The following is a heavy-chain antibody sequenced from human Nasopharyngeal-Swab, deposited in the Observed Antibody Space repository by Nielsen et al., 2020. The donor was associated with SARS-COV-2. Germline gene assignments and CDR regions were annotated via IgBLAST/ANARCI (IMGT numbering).Heavy chain of an antibody. V-gene: IGHV6-1*01. Sequence: SETLSLTCAISGDSVSSNSAAWNWIRQSPSRGLEWLGRTYYRSKWYNDYAVSVKSRITINPDTSKNQFSLKLSSVTAADTAVYYCARDESWAAGNYFDYWGQGTLVTVSS. J-gene: IGHJ4*02. CDR1: GDSVSSNSAA. D-gene: IGHD6-13*01. CDR2: TYYRSKWYN. CDR3: ARDESWAAGNYFDY.